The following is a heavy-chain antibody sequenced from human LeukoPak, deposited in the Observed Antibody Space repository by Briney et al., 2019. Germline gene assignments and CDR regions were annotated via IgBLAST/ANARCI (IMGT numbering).Heavy chain of an antibody. Sequence: GGSLRLSCAASGFSFSSSWMSWLRQAPGKGLEWVTNIDLGGSGKYYVDSVKGRFTISRDNAKNSLYLQMNSLRAEDTAVYYCARVKTPVWFGDPYPGRAFDIWGQGTMVTVSS. V-gene: IGHV3-7*01. CDR2: IDLGGSGK. J-gene: IGHJ3*02. D-gene: IGHD3-10*01. CDR1: GFSFSSSW. CDR3: ARVKTPVWFGDPYPGRAFDI.